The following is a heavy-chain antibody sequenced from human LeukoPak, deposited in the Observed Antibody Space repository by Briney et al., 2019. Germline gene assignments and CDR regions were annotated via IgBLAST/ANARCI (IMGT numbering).Heavy chain of an antibody. CDR3: ARAYRYCSGGSCYGSWFDP. CDR1: GGSISSGGYY. CDR2: IYYSGST. J-gene: IGHJ5*02. D-gene: IGHD2-15*01. V-gene: IGHV4-31*03. Sequence: SQTLSLTCTVSGGSISSGGYYWSWIRQHPGKGLEWIGYIYYSGSTYYNPSLKSRVTISVDTSKNQFSLKLSFVTAADTAVYYCARAYRYCSGGSCYGSWFDPWGQGTLVTVSS.